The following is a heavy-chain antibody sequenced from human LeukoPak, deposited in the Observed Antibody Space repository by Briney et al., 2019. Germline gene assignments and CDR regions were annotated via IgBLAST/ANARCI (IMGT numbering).Heavy chain of an antibody. Sequence: GESLKSSCKGSGYSFTSYWIGWVRQMPGKGLNWRGIFFLVDSDTRYSPSFQGQVTISADKSISTAYLQWSSLKASDTAMYYCARRMRDSSSWYALGYFDYWGQGTLVTVSS. CDR2: FFLVDSDT. CDR3: ARRMRDSSSWYALGYFDY. D-gene: IGHD6-13*01. V-gene: IGHV5-51*01. J-gene: IGHJ4*02. CDR1: GYSFTSYW.